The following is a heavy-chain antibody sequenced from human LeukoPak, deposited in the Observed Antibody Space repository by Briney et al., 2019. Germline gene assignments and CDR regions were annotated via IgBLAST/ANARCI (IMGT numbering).Heavy chain of an antibody. J-gene: IGHJ6*03. Sequence: PGGSLRLSCAASGFTFSSYWMHWVRHVPGKGLVWVSRINSDGSSTNYADSVKGRFTISRDNAKNTLYLQMNSLRAEDTAVYYCARDPYSGTYGDTYYYYMDVWGKGTTVTISS. V-gene: IGHV3-74*01. CDR1: GFTFSSYW. CDR3: ARDPYSGTYGDTYYYYMDV. D-gene: IGHD1-26*01. CDR2: INSDGSST.